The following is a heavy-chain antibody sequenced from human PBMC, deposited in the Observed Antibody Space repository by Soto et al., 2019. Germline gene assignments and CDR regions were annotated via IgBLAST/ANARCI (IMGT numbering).Heavy chain of an antibody. Sequence: SVKVSCKASGGTFSSYAISWVRQAPGQGLEWMGGIIPIFGTANYAQKFQGRVTITADESTSTAYMELSSLRSEDTAVYYCARAPLLGDSSGYYFDYWGQGTLVTSPQ. CDR2: IIPIFGTA. V-gene: IGHV1-69*13. J-gene: IGHJ4*02. CDR3: ARAPLLGDSSGYYFDY. CDR1: GGTFSSYA. D-gene: IGHD3-22*01.